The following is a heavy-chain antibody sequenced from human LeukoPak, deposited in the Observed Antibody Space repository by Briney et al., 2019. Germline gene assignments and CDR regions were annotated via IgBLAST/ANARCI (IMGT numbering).Heavy chain of an antibody. J-gene: IGHJ6*03. CDR1: GFTFSSYS. CDR3: ARSCIAARPYYYYMDV. D-gene: IGHD6-6*01. CDR2: ISSSSSCI. Sequence: GGSLRLSCAASGFTFSSYSMNWVRQAPGKGLEWVSSISSSSSCIYYADSVKGRFTISRDNAKNSLYLQMNSLRAEDTAVYYCARSCIAARPYYYYMDVWGKGTTVTVSS. V-gene: IGHV3-21*01.